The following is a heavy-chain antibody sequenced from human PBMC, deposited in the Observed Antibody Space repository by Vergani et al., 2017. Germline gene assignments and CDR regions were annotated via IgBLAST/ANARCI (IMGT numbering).Heavy chain of an antibody. CDR3: AKDDSSGSYGY. J-gene: IGHJ4*02. CDR1: GFTFSSYG. D-gene: IGHD1-26*01. Sequence: QVQLVESGGGVVQPGRSLRLSCAASGFTFSSYGMHWVRQAPGKGLEWVAVISYDGSNKYYADSVKGRFTISRDNSKNTLYLQMNSLRAEDTAVYYCAKDDSSGSYGYWGQGTLVTVSS. V-gene: IGHV3-30*18. CDR2: ISYDGSNK.